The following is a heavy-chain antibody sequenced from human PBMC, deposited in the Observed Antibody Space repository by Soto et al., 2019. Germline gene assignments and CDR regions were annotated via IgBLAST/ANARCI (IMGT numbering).Heavy chain of an antibody. D-gene: IGHD3-3*01. V-gene: IGHV4-34*01. J-gene: IGHJ3*02. Sequence: QVQLQQWGAGLLKPSETLSLTCAVYGGSFSGYYWSWIRQPPGKGLEWIGEINHSGSTNYNPSLKSRVTISVDTSKNQFSLKLSSVTAADTAVYDCARARKYYDFWSGYQIDAFVIWGQGTMVTVSS. CDR1: GGSFSGYY. CDR2: INHSGST. CDR3: ARARKYYDFWSGYQIDAFVI.